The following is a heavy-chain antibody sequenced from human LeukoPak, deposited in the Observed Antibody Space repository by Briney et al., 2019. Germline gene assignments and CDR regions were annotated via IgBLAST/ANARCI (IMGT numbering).Heavy chain of an antibody. CDR2: IDSDGSST. CDR3: AKSKVVTTIPYYFDY. D-gene: IGHD2-21*02. V-gene: IGHV3-74*01. J-gene: IGHJ4*02. CDR1: GFTFSDYW. Sequence: GGSLRLSCAASGFTFSDYWMHWVRQAPGKGLVWVSRIDSDGSSTNNAHSVKGRFTISRDNAKNSLYLHMNSLRAEDTALYYCAKSKVVTTIPYYFDYWGQGTLVTVSS.